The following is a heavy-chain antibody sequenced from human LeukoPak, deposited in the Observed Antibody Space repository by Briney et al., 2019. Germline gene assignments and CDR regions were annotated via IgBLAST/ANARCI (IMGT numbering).Heavy chain of an antibody. CDR1: GYSFTSYW. D-gene: IGHD3-22*01. J-gene: IGHJ5*02. V-gene: IGHV5-51*01. Sequence: GESLKISCKGSGYSFTSYWISWVRQMPGKGLEWMGIIYPGDSDTRYSPSFQGQVTISADKSISTAYLQWSSPKASDTAMYYCAGMYYYDSSGYPRGYNWFDPWGQGTLVTVSS. CDR3: AGMYYYDSSGYPRGYNWFDP. CDR2: IYPGDSDT.